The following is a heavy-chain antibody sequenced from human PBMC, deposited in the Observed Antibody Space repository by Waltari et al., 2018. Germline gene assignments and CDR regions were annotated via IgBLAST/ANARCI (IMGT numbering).Heavy chain of an antibody. V-gene: IGHV3-33*01. CDR1: GFTFSSYA. CDR3: ARVHGRVHYYGMDI. Sequence: QMQLVESGGGVVQPGRSLISSCATSGFTFSSYAMHWVRQAPGKGLEWVAVIWYDGTKTYHADSVRGRFSISRDNFQSILYLQMDSLRAEDTAVYYCARVHGRVHYYGMDIWGQGTTVIVSS. D-gene: IGHD3-10*01. J-gene: IGHJ6*02. CDR2: IWYDGTKT.